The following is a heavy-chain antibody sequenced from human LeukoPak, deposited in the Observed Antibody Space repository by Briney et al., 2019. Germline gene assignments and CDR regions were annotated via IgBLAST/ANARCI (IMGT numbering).Heavy chain of an antibody. CDR2: IKQDGSEK. J-gene: IGHJ4*02. CDR1: GFTFSSYW. Sequence: PGGSLRLSCAASGFTFSSYWMSWVRQAPGKGLEWVANIKQDGSEKYYVDSVKGRFTISRDNAKNSLYLQMNSLRAEDTAVYYCARDVSGLGLVRGVTTYYFDYWGQGTLVTVSS. CDR3: ARDVSGLGLVRGVTTYYFDY. D-gene: IGHD3-10*01. V-gene: IGHV3-7*01.